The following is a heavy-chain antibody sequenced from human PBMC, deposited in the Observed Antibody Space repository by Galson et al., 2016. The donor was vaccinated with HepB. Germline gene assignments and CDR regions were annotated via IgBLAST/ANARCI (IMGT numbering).Heavy chain of an antibody. J-gene: IGHJ6*03. Sequence: TLSLTCNVSGGSVNSGDYYWSWIRQPPGKGLEWIGYIFYSGSGSTHYSPSLDSRVTISVDTSKNQFSLKLSSVTAADTAVDYSARDLAGSDYMDVWGKGTTVTVSS. V-gene: IGHV4-30-4*01. CDR3: ARDLAGSDYMDV. CDR1: GGSVNSGDYY. CDR2: IFYSGSGST.